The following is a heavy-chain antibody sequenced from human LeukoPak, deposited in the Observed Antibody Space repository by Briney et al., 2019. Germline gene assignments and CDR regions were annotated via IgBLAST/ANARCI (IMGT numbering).Heavy chain of an antibody. Sequence: PSETLSLTCTVSGGSISSYHWSWIRQPAGQGLEWIGRIYTSGSTNYNPSLKSRVTMSVDTSKKQFSLKLSSVTAADTAVYYCARDPRSNWFDPWGQGTLVTVSS. V-gene: IGHV4-4*07. CDR1: GGSISSYH. CDR2: IYTSGST. CDR3: ARDPRSNWFDP. J-gene: IGHJ5*02.